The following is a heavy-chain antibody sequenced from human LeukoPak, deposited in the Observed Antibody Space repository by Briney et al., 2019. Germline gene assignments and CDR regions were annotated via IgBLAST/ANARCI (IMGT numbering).Heavy chain of an antibody. CDR2: ISGSGGST. CDR1: GFTFSSYA. D-gene: IGHD3-10*01. Sequence: TGGSLRLSCAASGFTFSSYAMSWVRQAPGKGLEWVSAISGSGGSTYYADSVKGRFTISRDNSKNTLYLQMNSLRAEDTAVYYCAARITMVRGVIIFDYWGQGTLVTVSS. CDR3: AARITMVRGVIIFDY. J-gene: IGHJ4*02. V-gene: IGHV3-23*01.